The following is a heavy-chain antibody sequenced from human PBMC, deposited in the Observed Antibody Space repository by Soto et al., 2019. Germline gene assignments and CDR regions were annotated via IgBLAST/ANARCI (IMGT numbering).Heavy chain of an antibody. CDR1: GGSISSSSYY. Sequence: SETLSLTCTVSGGSISSSSYYWGWIRQPPGKGLEWIGSIYYSGSTYYNPSLKSRVTISVDTSKNQFSLKLSSVTAADTAVYYCARHKFLIVGWFDPWGQGTLVTVSS. V-gene: IGHV4-39*01. CDR2: IYYSGST. CDR3: ARHKFLIVGWFDP. J-gene: IGHJ5*02. D-gene: IGHD2-21*01.